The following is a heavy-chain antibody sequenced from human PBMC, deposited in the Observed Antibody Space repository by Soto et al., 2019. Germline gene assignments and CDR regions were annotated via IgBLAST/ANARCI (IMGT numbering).Heavy chain of an antibody. D-gene: IGHD6-19*01. CDR2: IYYSGST. V-gene: IGHV4-30-4*01. CDR3: ARYSSGWYDFYYYYGMDV. CDR1: GGSISSGDYY. Sequence: QVQLQESGPGLVKPSQTLSLTCTVSGGSISSGDYYWSWIRQPPGKGLEWIGYIYYSGSTYYNPSLQSRVTISVDTSKNQFSLKLSSVTAADTAVYYCARYSSGWYDFYYYYGMDVWGQGTTVTVSS. J-gene: IGHJ6*02.